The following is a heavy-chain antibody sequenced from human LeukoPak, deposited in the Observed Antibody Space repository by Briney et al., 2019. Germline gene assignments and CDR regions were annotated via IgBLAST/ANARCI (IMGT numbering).Heavy chain of an antibody. D-gene: IGHD5-18*01. CDR1: GFTFSNAW. V-gene: IGHV3-15*07. Sequence: VGSLRLSCAASGFTFSNAWMNWVRQAPGKGLEWVGRIKSKTDGGTTDYAAPVKGRFTISRDDSKNTLYLQMNSLKTEDTAVYYCTTACRGYSYGYCYWGQGTLVTVSS. CDR2: IKSKTDGGTT. J-gene: IGHJ4*02. CDR3: TTACRGYSYGYCY.